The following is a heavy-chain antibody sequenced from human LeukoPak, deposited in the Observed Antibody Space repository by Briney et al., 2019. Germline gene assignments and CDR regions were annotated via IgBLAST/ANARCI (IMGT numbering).Heavy chain of an antibody. J-gene: IGHJ5*02. Sequence: GGSLRLSCAASGFTFSSYSMNWVRQAPGKGLEWVSSISSSSSYIYYADSAKGRFTISRDNAKNSLYLQMNSLRAEDTAVYYCARDTAMVKYNWFDPWGQGTLVTVSS. CDR1: GFTFSSYS. D-gene: IGHD5-18*01. CDR3: ARDTAMVKYNWFDP. V-gene: IGHV3-21*01. CDR2: ISSSSSYI.